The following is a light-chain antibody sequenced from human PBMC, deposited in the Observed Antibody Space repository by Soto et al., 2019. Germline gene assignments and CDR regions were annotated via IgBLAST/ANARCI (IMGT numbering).Light chain of an antibody. V-gene: IGLV1-40*01. CDR3: QSYDNSLSVYV. Sequence: QSALAQPPSASGTPGQRVTISCSGGNANIGAHYDVHWYQQLPGTAPKLLIYGNSNRPSGVPDRFSGSKSGTSASLAITGLQAEDEADYYCQSYDNSLSVYVFGTGTKVTVL. CDR1: NANIGAHYD. J-gene: IGLJ1*01. CDR2: GNS.